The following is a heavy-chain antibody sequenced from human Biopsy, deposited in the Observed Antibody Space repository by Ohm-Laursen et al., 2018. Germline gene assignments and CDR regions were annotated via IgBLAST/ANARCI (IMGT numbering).Heavy chain of an antibody. CDR3: ATKLTGYFHH. D-gene: IGHD3-9*01. J-gene: IGHJ1*01. Sequence: SVKVSCKAPEGTFSNYGVNWVRQAPGQGLEWLGGNIPILGTGNYAQKFQDRVTVAADTSTSTATMELGRLRSDDTAVYYGATKLTGYFHHWGQGTLVIVSS. CDR1: EGTFSNYG. V-gene: IGHV1-69*06. CDR2: NIPILGTG.